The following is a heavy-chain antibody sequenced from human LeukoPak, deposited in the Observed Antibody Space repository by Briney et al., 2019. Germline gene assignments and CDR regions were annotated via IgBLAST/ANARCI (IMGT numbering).Heavy chain of an antibody. CDR3: ARDRETLTY. CDR1: GGSFSDYY. D-gene: IGHD1-26*01. V-gene: IGHV4-34*01. CDR2: INHSGGT. J-gene: IGHJ4*02. Sequence: SETLSLTCAVYGGSFSDYYWSWIRQPPGEGLEWIGEINHSGGTNYNPSLKSRVTISVDTSKNQFSLKLSSVTAADTAVYYCARDRETLTYWGQGTLVTVSS.